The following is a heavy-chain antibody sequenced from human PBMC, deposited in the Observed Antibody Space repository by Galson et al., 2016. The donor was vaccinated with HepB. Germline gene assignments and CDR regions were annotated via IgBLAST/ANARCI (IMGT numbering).Heavy chain of an antibody. J-gene: IGHJ4*02. CDR1: GFTFSNYA. D-gene: IGHD1-26*01. CDR3: AQDPSHWVDGTSGY. CDR2: IYGSGGST. Sequence: SLRLSCATSGFTFSNYAMSWVRQAPGKGLEWVSTIYGSGGSTFHADSVKGRFTISRDNSKHTLYLQMSSLRAEDTAVYYCAQDPSHWVDGTSGYWGQGTLVTVSS. V-gene: IGHV3-23*01.